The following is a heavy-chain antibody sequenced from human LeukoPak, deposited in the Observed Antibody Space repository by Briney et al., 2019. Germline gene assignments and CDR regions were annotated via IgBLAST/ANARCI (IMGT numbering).Heavy chain of an antibody. J-gene: IGHJ3*02. CDR3: DI. CDR1: GFTFSSYW. V-gene: IGHV3-7*01. Sequence: PGGSLRLSCAASGFTFSSYWMTWVRQAPGKGLEWVANIKRDGSEKNHLDSRFIISRDNGKNSLYARDRTYCSGGRCYDLFDIWGQGTMVTVSS. D-gene: IGHD2-15*01. CDR2: IKRDGSEK.